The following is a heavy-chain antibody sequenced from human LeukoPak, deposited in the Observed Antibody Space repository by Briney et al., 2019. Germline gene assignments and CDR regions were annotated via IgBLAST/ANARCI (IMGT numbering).Heavy chain of an antibody. V-gene: IGHV4-59*01. CDR3: ARGDDYKSTLFDY. CDR2: ISYSGTT. Sequence: SETLSLTCTVSGGSISSYYWNWTRQPPGKGLEWIGYISYSGTTNYNPSLKSRVNISVDTSKKQFSLKLTSATAADTAVYYCARGDDYKSTLFDYWGQGTLVTVSS. D-gene: IGHD5-12*01. J-gene: IGHJ4*02. CDR1: GGSISSYY.